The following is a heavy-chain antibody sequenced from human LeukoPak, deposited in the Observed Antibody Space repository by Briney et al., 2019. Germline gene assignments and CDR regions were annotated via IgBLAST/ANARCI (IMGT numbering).Heavy chain of an antibody. CDR2: ISSSSSYI. V-gene: IGHV3-21*01. Sequence: GGSLRLSGAASGFTFSSYSMNWVRQAPGKGLEWVSSISSSSSYIYYADSVKGRFTISRDNAKNSLYLQMNSLRAEGTAVYYCARSLFGEYYFDYWGQGTLVTVSS. CDR3: ARSLFGEYYFDY. CDR1: GFTFSSYS. J-gene: IGHJ4*02. D-gene: IGHD3-10*01.